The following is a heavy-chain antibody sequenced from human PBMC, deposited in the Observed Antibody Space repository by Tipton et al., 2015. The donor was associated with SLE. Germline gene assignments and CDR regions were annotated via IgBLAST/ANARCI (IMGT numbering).Heavy chain of an antibody. J-gene: IGHJ3*02. CDR1: GGSISSHY. Sequence: TLSLTCTVSGGSISSHYWSWIRQPPGKGLEWIGYIYYSGSTNYNPSLKSRVTISVDTSKNQFSLKLSSVTAADTAVYYCAGLRVTSDAFDIWGQGTMVTVSS. CDR2: IYYSGST. V-gene: IGHV4-59*11. D-gene: IGHD2-21*02. CDR3: AGLRVTSDAFDI.